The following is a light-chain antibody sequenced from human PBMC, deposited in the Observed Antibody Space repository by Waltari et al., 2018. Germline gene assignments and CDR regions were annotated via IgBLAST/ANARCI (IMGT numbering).Light chain of an antibody. CDR1: QSVLYRSNNNNY. J-gene: IGKJ1*01. Sequence: DIVLTQSPDSLAVSLGERATIHCQSSQSVLYRSNNNNYLAWYQQKPGQPPKLLIYWASTRESGVPDRFSGSGSGTDFTLTISSLQVADVAVYYCQQYYNTPWTFGQGTKVEIK. V-gene: IGKV4-1*01. CDR2: WAS. CDR3: QQYYNTPWT.